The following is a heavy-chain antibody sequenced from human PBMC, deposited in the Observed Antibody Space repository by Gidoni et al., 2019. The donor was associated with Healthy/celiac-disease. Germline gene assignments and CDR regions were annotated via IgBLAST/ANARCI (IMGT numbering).Heavy chain of an antibody. CDR2: IYYSGST. Sequence: QLQLQESGPGLVKPSETLSLTCTVSGCSISSSSYYWGWIRQPPGKGLEWIGSIYYSGSTYYNPSLKSRVTISVDTSKNQFSLKLSSVTAADTAVYYCARLRIAARIRYFDYWGQGTLVTVSS. J-gene: IGHJ4*02. D-gene: IGHD6-6*01. V-gene: IGHV4-39*01. CDR1: GCSISSSSYY. CDR3: ARLRIAARIRYFDY.